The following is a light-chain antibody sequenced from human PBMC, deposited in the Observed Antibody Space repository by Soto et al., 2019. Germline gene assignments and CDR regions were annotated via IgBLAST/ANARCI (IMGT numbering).Light chain of an antibody. Sequence: EIVMTQSPVTLSVSPGERATLSCRASQSVSTNLAWYQQKPAQAPRLLIYGASTRATGIPARFSGSGSGTEFTLTISSLQSEDFAVYYCQQYNNWPQTFGQGTKVDIK. CDR1: QSVSTN. V-gene: IGKV3-15*01. J-gene: IGKJ1*01. CDR3: QQYNNWPQT. CDR2: GAS.